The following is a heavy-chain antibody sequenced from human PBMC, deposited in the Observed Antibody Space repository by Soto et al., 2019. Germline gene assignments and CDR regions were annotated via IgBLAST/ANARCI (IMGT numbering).Heavy chain of an antibody. CDR1: GGSFSGYY. CDR3: ARDGQYYHFWSGYQHEGPYGMDV. J-gene: IGHJ6*02. D-gene: IGHD3-3*02. CDR2: INHSGGT. V-gene: IGHV4-34*02. Sequence: QVHLQQWGAGLLKPSETLSLTCAVYGGSFSGYYWTWIRQAPGKELAWIAEINHSGGTDYNSSLTIRVTISGDTSKNQSSLILYSVTAADTAVYYCARDGQYYHFWSGYQHEGPYGMDVWGQGTTVTVSS.